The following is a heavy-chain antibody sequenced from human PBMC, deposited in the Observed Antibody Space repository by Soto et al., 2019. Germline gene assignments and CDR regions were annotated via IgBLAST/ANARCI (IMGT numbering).Heavy chain of an antibody. CDR2: IKHSGST. CDR3: AKGKHPDY. V-gene: IGHV4-34*01. J-gene: IGHJ4*02. CDR1: GFTFSDYY. Sequence: QVQLVESGGGLVKPGGSLRLSCAASGFTFSDYYMSWIRQAPGKGLEWIGEIKHSGSTNYNPSLKSRVTISADTSKNQFSLKLSSVTAADTAVYYCAKGKHPDYWGQGTLVTVSS.